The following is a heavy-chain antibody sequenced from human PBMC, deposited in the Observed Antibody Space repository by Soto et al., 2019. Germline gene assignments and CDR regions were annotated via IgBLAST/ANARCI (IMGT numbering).Heavy chain of an antibody. CDR3: AREYSSGWYGYFQH. CDR1: GGSISSGGYY. V-gene: IGHV4-31*03. CDR2: VYYSGST. D-gene: IGHD6-19*01. J-gene: IGHJ1*01. Sequence: SETLSLTCTVSGGSISSGGYYWSWIRQYPGLGLEWIGAVYYSGSTYYKRPLKSRLTMSVDTSKNQFSLMLTSVTAADTAVYYCAREYSSGWYGYFQHWGQGIRVTVSS.